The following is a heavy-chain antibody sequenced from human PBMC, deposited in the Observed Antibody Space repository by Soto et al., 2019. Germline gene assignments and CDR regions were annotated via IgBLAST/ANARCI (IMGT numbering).Heavy chain of an antibody. CDR2: ISGSGGIT. D-gene: IGHD3-10*01. J-gene: IGHJ3*02. Sequence: GGYLRLSCAASGFTFSSYAMSCVRQAQGKGLEWVSAISGSGGITYYADSVKGRFTISSDNSTKTLYLQMNSLRAEDTAVYYCAKFYYGSWSYYNGGPFDPLDISGQGTIVTVSS. CDR1: GFTFSSYA. V-gene: IGHV3-23*01. CDR3: AKFYYGSWSYYNGGPFDPLDI.